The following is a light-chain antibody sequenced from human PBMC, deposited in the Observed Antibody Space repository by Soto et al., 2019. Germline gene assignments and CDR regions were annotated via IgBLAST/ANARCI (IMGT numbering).Light chain of an antibody. CDR3: QQSGSSPIT. CDR2: DAS. Sequence: VLAPSPATLSLSPVDRASLSCVSSQSVSRSYLSCYQQKPGLAPRLIIYDASTRATGIPDRFSGSGSGTDFTLTISRLEPEDFAVYYCQQSGSSPITFGQGTRLEI. V-gene: IGKV3D-20*01. CDR1: QSVSRSY. J-gene: IGKJ5*01.